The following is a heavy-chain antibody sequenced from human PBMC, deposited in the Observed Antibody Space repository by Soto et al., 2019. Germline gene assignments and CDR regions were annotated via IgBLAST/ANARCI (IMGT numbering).Heavy chain of an antibody. CDR2: IYSGGST. CDR3: ASQTTLVTPVDY. Sequence: ESGGGLIQPGGSLRLSCAASGFTVSSNYMSWVRQAPGKGLEWVSVIYSGGSTYYADSVKGRFTISRDNSKNTLYLQMNSLRAEDTAVYYCASQTTLVTPVDYWGQGTLVTVSS. J-gene: IGHJ4*02. V-gene: IGHV3-53*01. D-gene: IGHD4-17*01. CDR1: GFTVSSNY.